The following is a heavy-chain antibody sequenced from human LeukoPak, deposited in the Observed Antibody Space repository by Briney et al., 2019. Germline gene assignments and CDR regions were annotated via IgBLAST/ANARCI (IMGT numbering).Heavy chain of an antibody. J-gene: IGHJ1*01. CDR2: ISGSGGST. V-gene: IGHV3-23*01. CDR3: AKARSSGWYLWYFQH. Sequence: GGSLRLSCAASGFTFSSYSMNWVRQAPGKGLEWVSAISGSGGSTYYADSVKGRFTISRDNSKNTLYLQMNSLRAEDTAVYYCAKARSSGWYLWYFQHWGQGTLVTVSS. CDR1: GFTFSSYS. D-gene: IGHD6-19*01.